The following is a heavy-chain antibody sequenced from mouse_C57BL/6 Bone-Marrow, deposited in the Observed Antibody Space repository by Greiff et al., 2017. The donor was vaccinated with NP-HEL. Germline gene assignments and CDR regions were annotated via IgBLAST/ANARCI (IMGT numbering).Heavy chain of an antibody. CDR3: ARIITTVVAVRYYFDY. CDR2: IWWDDDK. CDR1: GFSLSTFGMG. V-gene: IGHV8-8*01. J-gene: IGHJ2*01. D-gene: IGHD1-1*01. Sequence: QVTLKESGPGILQPSQTLSLTCSFSGFSLSTFGMGVGWIRQPSGKGLEWLAHIWWDDDKYYNPALKSRLTISKDTSKNQVFLKIANVDTADTATYYCARIITTVVAVRYYFDYWGQGTTLTVSS.